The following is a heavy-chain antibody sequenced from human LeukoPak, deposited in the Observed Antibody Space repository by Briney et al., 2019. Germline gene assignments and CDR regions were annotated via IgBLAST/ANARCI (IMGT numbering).Heavy chain of an antibody. V-gene: IGHV1-8*01. J-gene: IGHJ3*02. CDR2: MNPNSGNK. CDR1: GYTFTSYD. Sequence: ASVKVSCKASGYTFTSYDINWVRQATGQGLEWMGWMNPNSGNKGYAQKFQGRVTMTRNTSISTAYMELSRLRSDDTAVYYCARGGWIFGVTDAFDIWGQGTMVTVSS. CDR3: ARGGWIFGVTDAFDI. D-gene: IGHD3-3*01.